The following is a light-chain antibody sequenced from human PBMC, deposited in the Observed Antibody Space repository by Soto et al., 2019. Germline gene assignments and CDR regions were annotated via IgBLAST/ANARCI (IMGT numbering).Light chain of an antibody. Sequence: DIEMTQSPSSLSSSVGDRVTITCRSSQSINRHLNWYQQKPGKAPTLLICLASSLQSGVPSSFGGSGSGTDFSITISSVPPEDFVNYYCQQGAAPPITFGQGTRLEI. CDR3: QQGAAPPIT. CDR2: LAS. CDR1: QSINRH. V-gene: IGKV1-39*01. J-gene: IGKJ5*01.